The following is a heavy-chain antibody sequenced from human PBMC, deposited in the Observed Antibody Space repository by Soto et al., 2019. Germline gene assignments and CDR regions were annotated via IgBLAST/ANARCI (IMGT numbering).Heavy chain of an antibody. CDR2: IYHSGNT. Sequence: QVRLQESGPGLVRPSETLSLTCAFSGGSISSDNWWTWVRQPPGKGLEWIGEIYHSGNTNYNPSLKSRVTMSVDKSKNQFSLKVTSVTAADTALYYCARVSASSMLRGVVINWGQGTLVTVSS. CDR3: ARVSASSMLRGVVIN. D-gene: IGHD3-10*01. J-gene: IGHJ4*02. V-gene: IGHV4-4*02. CDR1: GGSISSDNW.